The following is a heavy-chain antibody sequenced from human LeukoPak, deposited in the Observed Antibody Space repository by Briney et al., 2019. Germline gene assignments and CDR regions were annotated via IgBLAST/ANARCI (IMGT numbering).Heavy chain of an antibody. CDR1: GFTFSSYS. V-gene: IGHV3-48*01. Sequence: GSLRLSCAASGFTFSSYSMNWVRQAPGKGLEWVSYISSSSNTIYYADSVKGRFTISRDNAKNSLYLQMNSLRAEDTAVYYCARDGGSSWYFDYWGQGTLVTVSS. CDR3: ARDGGSSWYFDY. D-gene: IGHD6-13*01. J-gene: IGHJ4*02. CDR2: ISSSSNTI.